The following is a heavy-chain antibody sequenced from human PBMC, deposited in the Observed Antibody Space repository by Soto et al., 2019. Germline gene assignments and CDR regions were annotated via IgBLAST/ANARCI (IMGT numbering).Heavy chain of an antibody. CDR2: INHSGST. J-gene: IGHJ5*02. D-gene: IGHD3-9*01. CDR3: ARGHGYDILTGYYKAVGWFDP. Sequence: QVQLQQWGAGLLKPSETLSLTCAVYGGSFSGYYWSWIRQPPGKGLEWIGEINHSGSTKYNPSLKSRVTISVDTSKNQFSLKLSSVTAADTAVYYCARGHGYDILTGYYKAVGWFDPWGQGTLVTVSS. CDR1: GGSFSGYY. V-gene: IGHV4-34*01.